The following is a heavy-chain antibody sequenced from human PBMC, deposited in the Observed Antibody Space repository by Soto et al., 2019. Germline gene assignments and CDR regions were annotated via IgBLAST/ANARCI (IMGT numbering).Heavy chain of an antibody. CDR3: APLQGP. V-gene: IGHV3-30-3*01. Sequence: QVQLVESGGGVVQPGRSLRLSCAASGFTFSSYAMHWVRQAPGKGLEWVAVISYDGSNKYYADSVKGRFTISRDNSKNTLYLKMNSLRAEDTAVYYCAPLQGPWGQGTLVTVSS. J-gene: IGHJ5*02. CDR2: ISYDGSNK. CDR1: GFTFSSYA.